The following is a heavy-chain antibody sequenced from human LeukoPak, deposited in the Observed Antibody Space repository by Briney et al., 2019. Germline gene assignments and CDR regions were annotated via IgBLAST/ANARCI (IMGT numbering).Heavy chain of an antibody. V-gene: IGHV1-2*06. Sequence: ASVKVSCKASGYTFTGYYIHWVRQAPGQGLEWMGRINPNTGGTNYAQKFQGRVTMTRDTSITTAYMELSRLTSDDTAIYYCAKVPPSITAAGNWLDPWGQGALVTASS. J-gene: IGHJ5*02. CDR2: INPNTGGT. CDR1: GYTFTGYY. D-gene: IGHD6-13*01. CDR3: AKVPPSITAAGNWLDP.